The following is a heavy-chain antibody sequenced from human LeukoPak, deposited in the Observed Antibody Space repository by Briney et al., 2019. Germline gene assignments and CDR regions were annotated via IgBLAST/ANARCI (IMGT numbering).Heavy chain of an antibody. D-gene: IGHD3-9*01. CDR2: ITGSDGSS. CDR3: AKWGDYDILTGYYVPDY. Sequence: PGGSLRLSCVASEFTFTNYAMSWVRQAPGRGLEWVSAITGSDGSSYYADSVKGRFTISRDNPKNTLYLQVNSLRAEDTAVYYCAKWGDYDILTGYYVPDYWGQGTLVTVSS. J-gene: IGHJ4*02. V-gene: IGHV3-23*01. CDR1: EFTFTNYA.